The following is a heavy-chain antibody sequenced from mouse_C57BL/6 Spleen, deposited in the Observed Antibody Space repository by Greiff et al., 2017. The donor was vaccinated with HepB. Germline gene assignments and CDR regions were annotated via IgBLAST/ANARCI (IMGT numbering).Heavy chain of an antibody. V-gene: IGHV3-1*01. CDR1: GYSITSGYD. J-gene: IGHJ2*01. D-gene: IGHD2-3*01. CDR3: ARNDGYYGGYYFDY. CDR2: ISYSGST. Sequence: EVKLQESGPGMVKPSQSLSLTCTVTGYSITSGYDWHWIRHFPGNKLEWMGYISYSGSTNYNPSLKSRISITHDTSKNHFFLKLNSVTTEDTATYYCARNDGYYGGYYFDYWGQGTTLTVSS.